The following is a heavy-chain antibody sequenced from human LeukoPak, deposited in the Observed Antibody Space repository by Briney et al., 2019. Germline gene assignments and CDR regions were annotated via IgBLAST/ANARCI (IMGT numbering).Heavy chain of an antibody. CDR2: IYHSGNT. D-gene: IGHD3-9*01. CDR1: GYSISSGYY. CDR3: ARGDILTPFDY. Sequence: SETLSLTCTVSGYSISSGYYRGWIRQPPGKGLEWIGSIYHSGNTYYNPSLKSRVTISVDTSKNQFSLKLSSVTAADTALYFCARGDILTPFDYWGQGTLVTVSS. V-gene: IGHV4-38-2*02. J-gene: IGHJ4*02.